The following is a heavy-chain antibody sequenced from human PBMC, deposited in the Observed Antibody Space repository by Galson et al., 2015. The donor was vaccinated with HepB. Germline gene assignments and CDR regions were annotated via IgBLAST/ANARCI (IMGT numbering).Heavy chain of an antibody. CDR3: VKGPSADYYDSSGYYPRPPYFDY. Sequence: SLRLSCAASGFTFSSYAMHWVRQAPGKGLEYVSAISSNGGSTYYADSVKGRFTISRDNSKNTLYLQMSSLRAEDTAVYYCVKGPSADYYDSSGYYPRPPYFDYWGQGTLVTVSS. CDR1: GFTFSSYA. D-gene: IGHD3-22*01. V-gene: IGHV3-64D*06. CDR2: ISSNGGST. J-gene: IGHJ4*02.